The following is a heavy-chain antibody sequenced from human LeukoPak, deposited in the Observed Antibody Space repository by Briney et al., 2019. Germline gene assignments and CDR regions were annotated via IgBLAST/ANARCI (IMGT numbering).Heavy chain of an antibody. D-gene: IGHD5-18*01. CDR2: ISGSGGST. Sequence: PGGSLRLSRAASGFTFSSYAMSWVRQAPGKGLEWVSTISGSGGSTYYADSVEGRFTISRDNSKNTLYLQMNSLRAEDTAVYYCAKDLRPGYSSGNDYWGQGILVTVSS. CDR3: AKDLRPGYSSGNDY. J-gene: IGHJ4*02. V-gene: IGHV3-23*01. CDR1: GFTFSSYA.